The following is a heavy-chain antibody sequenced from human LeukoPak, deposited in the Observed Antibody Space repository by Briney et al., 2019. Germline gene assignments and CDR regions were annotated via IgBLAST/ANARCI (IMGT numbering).Heavy chain of an antibody. CDR3: AKDQVVTLIEGYYFDY. CDR1: GFTFSSYG. D-gene: IGHD3-22*01. J-gene: IGHJ4*02. CDR2: IRYDGSNK. V-gene: IGHV3-30*02. Sequence: GGSLRLSCAASGFTFSSYGMHWVRQAPGKGLEWVAFIRYDGSNKYYADSVKGRFTISRDNSNNTLYLQMNSLRAEDTAVYYCAKDQVVTLIEGYYFDYWGQGTLVTVSS.